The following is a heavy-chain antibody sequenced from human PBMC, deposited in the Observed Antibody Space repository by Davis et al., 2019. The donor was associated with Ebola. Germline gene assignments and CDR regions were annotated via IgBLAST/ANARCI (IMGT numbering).Heavy chain of an antibody. J-gene: IGHJ4*02. CDR2: IYYSGST. V-gene: IGHV4-39*07. Sequence: PSETLSLTCTVSGGSISSSSYYWGWIRQPPGKGLEWIGSIYYSGSTYYNPSLKSRVTISLDKSKNQFSLKLSSVTAADTAVYYCASGRLYSSSSGGLFDYWGQGTLVTVSS. CDR1: GGSISSSSYY. D-gene: IGHD6-6*01. CDR3: ASGRLYSSSSGGLFDY.